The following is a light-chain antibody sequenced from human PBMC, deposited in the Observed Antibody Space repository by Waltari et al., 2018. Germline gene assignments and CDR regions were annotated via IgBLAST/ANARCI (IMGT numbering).Light chain of an antibody. CDR2: HDN. V-gene: IGLV3-1*01. CDR1: QSADTY. Sequence: SFDLTQPPSVSVSPGQTVTITCSGHQSADTYVYWYQQKPGQSPVLVIFHDNKRPSAIPDRFSGSNSGNTATLTISGAQTMDEADYYCQAWDNSIVVFGGGTKLTVL. J-gene: IGLJ3*02. CDR3: QAWDNSIVV.